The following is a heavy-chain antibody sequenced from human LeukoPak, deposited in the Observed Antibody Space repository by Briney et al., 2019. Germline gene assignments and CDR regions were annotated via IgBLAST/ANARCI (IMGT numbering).Heavy chain of an antibody. V-gene: IGHV4-39*02. CDR2: IYYSGST. CDR1: GGSISSSSYY. Sequence: KASETLSLTCTVSGGSISSSSYYWGWIRQPPGKGLEWIGSIYYSGSTYYNPSLKSRVTISVDTSKNQFSLKLSSVTAADTAVYYCAREGTYYYGSGSYYSNWFDPWGQGTLVTVSS. CDR3: AREGTYYYGSGSYYSNWFDP. D-gene: IGHD3-10*01. J-gene: IGHJ5*02.